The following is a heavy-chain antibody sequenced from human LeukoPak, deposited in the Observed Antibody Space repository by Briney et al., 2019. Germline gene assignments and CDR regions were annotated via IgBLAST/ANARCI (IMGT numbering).Heavy chain of an antibody. J-gene: IGHJ4*02. V-gene: IGHV3-74*01. Sequence: GGSLRLSCAASGFTFSSYWMHWVRQAPRKGLVWVSRINSDGSSTSYADSVKGRFTISRDNAKNTLYLQMNSLRAEDTALYYCAREPPYGTWSLDYWGQGALVTVSS. CDR2: INSDGSST. CDR3: AREPPYGTWSLDY. D-gene: IGHD2-15*01. CDR1: GFTFSSYW.